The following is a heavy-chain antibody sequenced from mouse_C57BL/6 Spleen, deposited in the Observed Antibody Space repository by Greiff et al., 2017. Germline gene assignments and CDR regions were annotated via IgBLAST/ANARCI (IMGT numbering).Heavy chain of an antibody. CDR2: IYPRSGNT. V-gene: IGHV1-81*01. J-gene: IGHJ4*01. CDR3: ARKGHYDPYAMDY. D-gene: IGHD2-4*01. Sequence: QVQLQQSGAELARPGASVKLSCKASGYTFTSYGISWVKQRTGQGLEWIGEIYPRSGNTYYNEKFKGKATLTADKSSSTAYMELRILTSEDSAVYFCARKGHYDPYAMDYWGQGTSGAVSS. CDR1: GYTFTSYG.